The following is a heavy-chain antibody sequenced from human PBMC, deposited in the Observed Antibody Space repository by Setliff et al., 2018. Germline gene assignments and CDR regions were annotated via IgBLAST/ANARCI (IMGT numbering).Heavy chain of an antibody. Sequence: PSETLSLTCTVSGGSIRSSYYYWGWIRQPPGKGLEWIGSIYYNGSTHFNPSLKSRVAISVDTSKNLLSLRVNSVTATDTAVYYCARPLEESFGGVRDSGAFDVWGQGTMVTVSS. CDR1: GGSIRSSYYY. V-gene: IGHV4-39*01. CDR3: ARPLEESFGGVRDSGAFDV. CDR2: IYYNGST. J-gene: IGHJ3*01. D-gene: IGHD3-16*01.